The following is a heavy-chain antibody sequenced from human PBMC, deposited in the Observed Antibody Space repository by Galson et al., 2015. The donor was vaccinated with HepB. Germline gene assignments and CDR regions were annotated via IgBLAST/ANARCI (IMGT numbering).Heavy chain of an antibody. J-gene: IGHJ4*02. CDR1: GYTFPSNT. D-gene: IGHD6-19*01. CDR2: INPGNGNI. CDR3: ARDRGSGQYSGWYFDS. Sequence: SVKVSCKASGYTFPSNTLHWVRQAPGQRLEWMGWINPGNGNIEYSQKFQGRVTITRDTSASTLYMQLSSLRSEDTAVYYCARDRGSGQYSGWYFDSWGQGTLVTVSS. V-gene: IGHV1-3*01.